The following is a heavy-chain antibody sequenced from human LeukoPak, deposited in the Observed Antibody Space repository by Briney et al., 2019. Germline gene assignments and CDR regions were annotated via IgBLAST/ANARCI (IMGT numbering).Heavy chain of an antibody. J-gene: IGHJ5*02. CDR2: IIPVFGTS. V-gene: IGHV1-69*05. D-gene: IGHD2-2*02. CDR3: ARVTGGRYCSTTSCYMRGWFDP. Sequence: ASVKVSCKASGGTFSSYAISWVRQAPGQGLEWMGGIIPVFGTSNYAQKFQGRVTITTDESTRTAYMELSSLRSEDTAVYYCARVTGGRYCSTTSCYMRGWFDPWGQGTLVTVSS. CDR1: GGTFSSYA.